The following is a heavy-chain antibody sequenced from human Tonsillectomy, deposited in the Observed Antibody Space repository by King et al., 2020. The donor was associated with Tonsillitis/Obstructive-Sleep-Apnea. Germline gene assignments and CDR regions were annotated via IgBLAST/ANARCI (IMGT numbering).Heavy chain of an antibody. CDR1: AGSFSGYY. V-gene: IGHV4-34*01. D-gene: IGHD7-27*01. CDR3: ARGNWETPSDY. J-gene: IGHJ4*02. Sequence: VQLQQWGAGLLKPSETLSLTCAVYAGSFSGYYWSWIRQPPGKGLEWIGEINHSGSTNYNPSLKSRVTISVDTSKNQFSLKLSSVTAADTAVYYCARGNWETPSDYWGQGTLVTVSS. CDR2: INHSGST.